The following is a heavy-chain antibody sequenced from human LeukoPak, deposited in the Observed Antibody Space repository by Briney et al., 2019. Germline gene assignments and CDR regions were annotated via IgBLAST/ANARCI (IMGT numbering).Heavy chain of an antibody. CDR2: IYYSGST. V-gene: IGHV4-39*07. J-gene: IGHJ4*02. Sequence: SETLSLTCTVSGGSISSSSYHWGWIRQPPGKGLEWIGSIYYSGSTYYNPSLKSRVTISVDTSKNQFSLKLSSVTAADTAVYYCARTPRGWFGEPHMADYWGQGTLVTVSS. D-gene: IGHD3-10*01. CDR1: GGSISSSSYH. CDR3: ARTPRGWFGEPHMADY.